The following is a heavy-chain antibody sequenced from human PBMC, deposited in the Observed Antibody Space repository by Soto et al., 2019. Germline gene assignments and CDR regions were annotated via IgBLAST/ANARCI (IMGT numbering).Heavy chain of an antibody. J-gene: IGHJ4*02. CDR3: AKDLGLGGWERGVGYFDY. V-gene: IGHV3-23*01. D-gene: IGHD1-26*01. Sequence: GGSLRLSCAASGFTFSSYAMSWVRQAPGKGLEWVSAISGSGGSTYYADSVKGRFTISRDNSKNTLYLQMNSLRAEDTAVYYCAKDLGLGGWERGVGYFDYWGQGTLVTVSS. CDR2: ISGSGGST. CDR1: GFTFSSYA.